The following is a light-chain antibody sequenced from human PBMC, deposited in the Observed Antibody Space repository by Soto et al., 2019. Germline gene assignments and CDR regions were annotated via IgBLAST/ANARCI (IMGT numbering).Light chain of an antibody. CDR3: AAWDDSLSGVV. J-gene: IGLJ3*02. Sequence: QSVLTQPPSASGTPGQRVTISCSGSSSNVGSNYVYWYQQVPGTAPILLMHWDGQRPSGVPDRFSGSTSGTTASLAISGLLSEDEADYYCAAWDDSLSGVVFGGGTKLTVL. V-gene: IGLV1-47*01. CDR1: SSNVGSNY. CDR2: WDG.